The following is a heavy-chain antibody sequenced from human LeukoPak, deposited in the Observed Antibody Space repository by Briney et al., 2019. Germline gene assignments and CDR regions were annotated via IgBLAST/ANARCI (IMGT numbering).Heavy chain of an antibody. J-gene: IGHJ4*02. Sequence: PGGSLRLSCAASGFTFDDYAMHWVRQAPGKGLEWVSGISWNSGSIGYADSVKGRFTISRDNAKNSLYLQMDSLRAEDTALYYCAKDRDQYCSSTSCQTHFDYWGQGTLVTVSS. CDR3: AKDRDQYCSSTSCQTHFDY. CDR2: ISWNSGSI. V-gene: IGHV3-9*01. CDR1: GFTFDDYA. D-gene: IGHD2-2*01.